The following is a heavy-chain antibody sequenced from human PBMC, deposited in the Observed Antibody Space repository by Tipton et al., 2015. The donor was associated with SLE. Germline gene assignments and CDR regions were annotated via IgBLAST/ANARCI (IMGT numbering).Heavy chain of an antibody. CDR2: IYSSGST. CDR1: GGSISSSSYY. J-gene: IGHJ1*01. Sequence: TLSLTCTVSGGSISSSSYYWSWIRQPAGKGLEWLGRIYSSGSTNYNPPLKRRVTISIDTSKNQFSLNLSSVTAADTAVYYCARGPRPTAATHYFQYWGQGTPVSVSS. D-gene: IGHD2-2*01. V-gene: IGHV4-61*02. CDR3: ARGPRPTAATHYFQY.